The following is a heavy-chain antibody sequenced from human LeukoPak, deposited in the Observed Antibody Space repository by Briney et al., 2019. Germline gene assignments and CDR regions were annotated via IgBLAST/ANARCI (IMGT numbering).Heavy chain of an antibody. CDR2: ISTYNGNT. CDR1: GCTFISYG. J-gene: IGHJ6*03. V-gene: IGHV1-18*01. Sequence: ASVKVSCKASGCTFISYGISWVRQAPGQGLEWMGWISTYNGNTNYAQKLQGRVTMTTNTSTSTAYMELRSLRSDDTAMYYCARERNTDVVPYYYYYMDVWGKGTTVSVSS. D-gene: IGHD2-2*01. CDR3: ARERNTDVVPYYYYYMDV.